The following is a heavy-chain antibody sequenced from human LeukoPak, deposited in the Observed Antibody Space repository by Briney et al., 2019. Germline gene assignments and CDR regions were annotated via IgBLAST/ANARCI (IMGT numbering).Heavy chain of an antibody. D-gene: IGHD6-19*01. J-gene: IGHJ5*02. CDR2: INNWDDKA. V-gene: IGHV3-23*01. CDR1: GFTFSNCA. Sequence: PGGSLRLSCAASGFTFSNCAISWVRQAPGKGLEWLSAINNWDDKAYYADSVSGRFTVSRDSSKNTVYLQMNSLRAEDTAIYYCAKEHSVWLLNWFDPWGQGTLVTVSS. CDR3: AKEHSVWLLNWFDP.